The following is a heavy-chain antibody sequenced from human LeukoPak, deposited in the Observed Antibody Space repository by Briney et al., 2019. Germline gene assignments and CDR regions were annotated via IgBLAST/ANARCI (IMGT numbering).Heavy chain of an antibody. CDR3: ARDHRGSSAGSRLSGGWFDP. V-gene: IGHV1-69*05. CDR2: IIPILAPA. CDR1: GGTFSSYA. Sequence: ASVKVSCKASGGTFSSYAISWVRQAPGQGLEWMGGIIPILAPANYAQKFQGRVTITTDESTSTAYMELSSLRSEDTAVYYCARDHRGSSAGSRLSGGWFDPWGQGTLVTVSS. D-gene: IGHD6-19*01. J-gene: IGHJ5*02.